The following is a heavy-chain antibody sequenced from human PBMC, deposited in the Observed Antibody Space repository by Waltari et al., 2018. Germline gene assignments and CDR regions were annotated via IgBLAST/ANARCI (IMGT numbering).Heavy chain of an antibody. CDR3: ARWGPDPYSSSWYGGNYYHGMDV. D-gene: IGHD6-13*01. J-gene: IGHJ6*02. Sequence: QVQLVQSGAEVKKPGASVKVSCKASGYTFTSYAMHWVRQAPGQRLEWMGGINAGKGNRKNRQRLQCRVTITREITDSTADMELSSLRSEDTAGYYWARWGPDPYSSSWYGGNYYHGMDVWGQGTTVTVSS. V-gene: IGHV1-3*01. CDR2: INAGKGNR. CDR1: GYTFTSYA.